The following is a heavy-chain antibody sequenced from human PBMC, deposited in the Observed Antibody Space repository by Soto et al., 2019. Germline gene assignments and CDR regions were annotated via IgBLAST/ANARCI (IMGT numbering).Heavy chain of an antibody. V-gene: IGHV3-15*07. CDR3: TTLSSNYYGSGSYYLNYYYYGMDV. J-gene: IGHJ6*02. CDR2: IKSKTDGGTT. D-gene: IGHD3-10*01. Sequence: GGSLRLSCAASGFTFSNAWMNWVRQAPGKGLEWVGRIKSKTDGGTTDYAAPVKGRFTISRDDSKNTLYLQMNSLKTEDTAVYYRTTLSSNYYGSGSYYLNYYYYGMDVWGQGTTVTVSS. CDR1: GFTFSNAW.